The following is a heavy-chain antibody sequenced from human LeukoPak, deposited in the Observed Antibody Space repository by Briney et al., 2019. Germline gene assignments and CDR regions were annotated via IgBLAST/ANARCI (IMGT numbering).Heavy chain of an antibody. J-gene: IGHJ4*02. CDR1: GYTFSSYD. Sequence: ASVKVSCKGSGYTFSSYDINWVRQATGQGLEWMGWMSPNSGNTDYAQKFQGRVTMTRDTSIGTAYMELSSLREEDTAVYYCARGVDRGVDYWGQGTLVTVSS. V-gene: IGHV1-8*01. CDR3: ARGVDRGVDY. D-gene: IGHD3-16*01. CDR2: MSPNSGNT.